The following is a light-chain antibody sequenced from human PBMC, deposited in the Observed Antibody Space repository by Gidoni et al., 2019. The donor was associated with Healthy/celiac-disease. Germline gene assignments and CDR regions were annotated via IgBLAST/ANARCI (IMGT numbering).Light chain of an antibody. Sequence: DIVMTQSPDPRAVSLGERATINCKSSQSVLYSSNNKNYLAWYQQKPGQPPKLLIYWASTRESGVPDRFSGSGSGTDFTLTISSLQAEDVAVYYCQQYYSTRRLTFXGXTKVEIK. CDR1: QSVLYSSNNKNY. CDR3: QQYYSTRRLT. CDR2: WAS. J-gene: IGKJ4*01. V-gene: IGKV4-1*01.